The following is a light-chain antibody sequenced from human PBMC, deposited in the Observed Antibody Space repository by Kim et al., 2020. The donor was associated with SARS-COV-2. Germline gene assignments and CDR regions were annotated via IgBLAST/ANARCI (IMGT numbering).Light chain of an antibody. V-gene: IGLV3-1*01. J-gene: IGLJ3*02. CDR2: HDN. CDR3: QAWDSNTAV. CDR1: NLWETF. Sequence: SVSPGQPASSTCSGDNLWETFASVYQQKPGQSPVLLIYHDNKRPAGIPERFSGSNSGDTATLTISGTPAMDEADYFCQAWDSNTAVFGGGTQLTVL.